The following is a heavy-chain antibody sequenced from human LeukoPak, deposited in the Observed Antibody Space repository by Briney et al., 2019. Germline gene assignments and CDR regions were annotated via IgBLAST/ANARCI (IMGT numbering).Heavy chain of an antibody. V-gene: IGHV3-30-3*01. Sequence: GGSLRLSCAAAGFTFSSYAMHWVRQAPGKGREWVAVISYDGSNKYYADSVKGRFTISRDNSKNTLYLQMNSLRAEDTAVYYCARPTGDTAMVRWGFVYWGQGTLVTVSS. CDR3: ARPTGDTAMVRWGFVY. D-gene: IGHD5-18*01. CDR1: GFTFSSYA. CDR2: ISYDGSNK. J-gene: IGHJ4*02.